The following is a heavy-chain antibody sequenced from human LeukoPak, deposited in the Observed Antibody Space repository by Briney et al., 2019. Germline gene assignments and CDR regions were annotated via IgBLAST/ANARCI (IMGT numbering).Heavy chain of an antibody. CDR2: IYYSGTT. V-gene: IGHV4-59*01. D-gene: IGHD2-2*01. CDR1: GGSISSYY. CDR3: ASGGYCSSTSCYPTWFDP. J-gene: IGHJ5*02. Sequence: SETLSLTCTVSGGSISSYYWSWIRQPPGKGLEWIGYIYYSGTTNYNPSLKSRVTMSIDTSKNRFSLKLSSVTAADTAVYYCASGGYCSSTSCYPTWFDPWGQGTLVTVSS.